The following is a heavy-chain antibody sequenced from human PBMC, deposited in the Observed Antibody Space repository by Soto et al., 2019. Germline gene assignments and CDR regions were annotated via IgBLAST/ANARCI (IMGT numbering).Heavy chain of an antibody. CDR2: INPNSGGT. V-gene: IGHV1-2*04. CDR3: ARAVDTAMVKFDY. CDR1: GYTFTGYY. Sequence: ASVKVSCKASGYTFTGYYMHWVRQAPGQGLEWMGWINPNSGGTNYAQKFQGWVTMTRDTSISTAYMELSRLRSDDTAVYYCARAVDTAMVKFDYWGQGTLVTVS. D-gene: IGHD5-18*01. J-gene: IGHJ4*02.